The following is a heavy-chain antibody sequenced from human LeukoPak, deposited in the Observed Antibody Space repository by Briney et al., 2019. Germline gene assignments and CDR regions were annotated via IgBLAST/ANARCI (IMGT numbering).Heavy chain of an antibody. V-gene: IGHV3-23*01. Sequence: GGSLRLSCAASGFTFSSYAMSWVRRAPGKGLEWVSAISGSGGSTYYADSVKGRFTISRDNSKNTLYLQMNSLRAEDTAVYYCAKPFEDPYYYDSSGYLNWFDPWGQGTLVTVSS. CDR3: AKPFEDPYYYDSSGYLNWFDP. CDR1: GFTFSSYA. J-gene: IGHJ5*02. CDR2: ISGSGGST. D-gene: IGHD3-22*01.